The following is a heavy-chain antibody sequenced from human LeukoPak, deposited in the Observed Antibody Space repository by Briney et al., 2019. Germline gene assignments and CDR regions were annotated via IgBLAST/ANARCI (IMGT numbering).Heavy chain of an antibody. CDR1: GYSLTNYA. J-gene: IGHJ4*02. Sequence: ASVKVSCKASGYSLTNYAMNWVRQAPGKGLEFMGWIHPSTGHPAYAQGFSGRFVFSLDTSVTTTYLQISDLKAEDTAVYFCARALDSLGGLSLPDYWGQGTLVTVSS. D-gene: IGHD3-16*02. CDR2: IHPSTGHP. V-gene: IGHV7-4-1*02. CDR3: ARALDSLGGLSLPDY.